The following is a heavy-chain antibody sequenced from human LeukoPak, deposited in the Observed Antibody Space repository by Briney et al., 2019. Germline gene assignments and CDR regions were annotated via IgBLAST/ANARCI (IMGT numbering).Heavy chain of an antibody. Sequence: GGSLRLSCAASGFPFSDYYMSWIRQAPGKGLEWVSYISGSGSKIYYADSVKGRFTIFRDNARNSLYLQMNSLRAEDTAVYYCARESMVRDFDYWGQGTLVTVSS. CDR1: GFPFSDYY. V-gene: IGHV3-11*04. CDR3: ARESMVRDFDY. D-gene: IGHD3-10*01. J-gene: IGHJ4*02. CDR2: ISGSGSKI.